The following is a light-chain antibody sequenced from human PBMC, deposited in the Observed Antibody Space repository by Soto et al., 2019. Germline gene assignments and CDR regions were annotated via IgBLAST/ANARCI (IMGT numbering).Light chain of an antibody. V-gene: IGKV1-5*03. J-gene: IGKJ2*01. CDR3: QQYNTYPYT. CDR2: RAS. CDR1: QNILSW. Sequence: DVQMTQSPSTLSASVGDRVTITCRASQNILSWLAWYQQKPGKTPKVLIYRASTLEGGVPSRFSGSGSGTEFTLTISGLQPDDVATYYCQQYNTYPYTFGQGTKLDIK.